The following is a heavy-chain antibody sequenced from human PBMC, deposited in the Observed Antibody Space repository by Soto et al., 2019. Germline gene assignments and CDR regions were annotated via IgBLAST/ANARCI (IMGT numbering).Heavy chain of an antibody. CDR1: GYTLTELS. Sequence: VASVKVSCKVSGYTLTELSMHWVRQAPGKGLEWMGGFDPEDGETIYAQKFQGRVTMTEDTSTDTAYMELSSLRSEDTAVYYCATSYYYDSSGPRPLDYWGQGTLVTVSS. CDR3: ATSYYYDSSGPRPLDY. D-gene: IGHD3-22*01. V-gene: IGHV1-24*01. J-gene: IGHJ4*02. CDR2: FDPEDGET.